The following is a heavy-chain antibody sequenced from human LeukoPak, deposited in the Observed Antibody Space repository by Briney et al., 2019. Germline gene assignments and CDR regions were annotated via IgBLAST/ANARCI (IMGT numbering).Heavy chain of an antibody. D-gene: IGHD1-26*01. J-gene: IGHJ4*02. CDR1: GGSISSSNW. Sequence: PSGTLSLTCAVSGGSISSSNWWSWVRQPPGKGLEWIGEIYHSGSTNYNPSLKSRVTISVDTSKNQFSLKLSSVTAADTAVYYCARDKSGSYFGTDYWGQGTLVTVSS. V-gene: IGHV4-4*02. CDR3: ARDKSGSYFGTDY. CDR2: IYHSGST.